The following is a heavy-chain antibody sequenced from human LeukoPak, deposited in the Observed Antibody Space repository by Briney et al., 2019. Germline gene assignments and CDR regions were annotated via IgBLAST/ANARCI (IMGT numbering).Heavy chain of an antibody. CDR3: AREGLPNYYDSSGYLDY. J-gene: IGHJ4*02. CDR2: ISSNTIET. D-gene: IGHD3-22*01. Sequence: GGSLRLSCAASGFTFSNFGMHWVRQTPGKGLESLAVISSNTIETYYASSVKGRFTISRDNSKNTLYLQMNSLRAEDTAVYYCAREGLPNYYDSSGYLDYWGQGTLVTVSS. CDR1: GFTFSNFG. V-gene: IGHV3-30*04.